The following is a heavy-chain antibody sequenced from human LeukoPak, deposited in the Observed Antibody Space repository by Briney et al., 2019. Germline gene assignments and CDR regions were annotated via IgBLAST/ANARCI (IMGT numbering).Heavy chain of an antibody. D-gene: IGHD6-13*01. CDR2: INPNSGGT. V-gene: IGHV1-2*04. Sequence: ASVKVSCKASGYTFTGYYMHWVRQAPGQGLEWMGWINPNSGGTNYAQKFQGWVTMTRDTSISTAYMELSRLRSDDTAVYYCARGPLSSSWTGYYYYYGMDVWGQGTTVTVSS. CDR1: GYTFTGYY. CDR3: ARGPLSSSWTGYYYYYGMDV. J-gene: IGHJ6*02.